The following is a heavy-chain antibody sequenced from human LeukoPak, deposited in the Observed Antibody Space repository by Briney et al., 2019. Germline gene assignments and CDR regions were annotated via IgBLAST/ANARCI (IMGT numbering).Heavy chain of an antibody. CDR2: INTNTGNP. Sequence: ASVKVSCKASGYTFTSYAMNWVRQAPGQGLEWMGWINTNTGNPTYAQGFTGRFVFSLDTSVSTAYLQISSLKAEDTAVYYCARDDYYDILTHYSYYYYYGMDVWGQGTTVTVSS. J-gene: IGHJ6*02. D-gene: IGHD3-9*01. CDR1: GYTFTSYA. CDR3: ARDDYYDILTHYSYYYYYGMDV. V-gene: IGHV7-4-1*02.